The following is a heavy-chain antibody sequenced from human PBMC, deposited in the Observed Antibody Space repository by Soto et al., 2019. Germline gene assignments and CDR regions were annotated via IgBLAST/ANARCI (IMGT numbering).Heavy chain of an antibody. CDR3: ARRARPDFYYMDV. V-gene: IGHV3-64*01. CDR2: ISSNGVGT. Sequence: EVQLAESGGGLAQPGGSLRLSCAASGFTLSGYAMDWLRQAPGKGLEYVSGISSNGVGTYYAKSVQGRFTISRDNSKNTVYLQMGSLRPEDMAVYYCARRARPDFYYMDVWGKGTTVTVSS. D-gene: IGHD6-6*01. CDR1: GFTLSGYA. J-gene: IGHJ6*03.